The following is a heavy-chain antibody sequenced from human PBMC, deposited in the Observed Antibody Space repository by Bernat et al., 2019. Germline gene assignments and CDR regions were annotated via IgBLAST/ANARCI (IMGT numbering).Heavy chain of an antibody. CDR1: GFTFSSYG. V-gene: IGHV3-30*03. CDR3: AASRSSSWHNFDY. CDR2: ISYDGSNK. J-gene: IGHJ4*02. Sequence: QVQLVESGGGVVQPGRSLRLSCAASGFTFSSYGMHWVRQAPGKGLEWVAVISYDGSNKYYADSVKGRFTISRDNSKNTLYVQMNSLRAEDTAVYYCAASRSSSWHNFDYWGQGTLVTVSS. D-gene: IGHD6-13*01.